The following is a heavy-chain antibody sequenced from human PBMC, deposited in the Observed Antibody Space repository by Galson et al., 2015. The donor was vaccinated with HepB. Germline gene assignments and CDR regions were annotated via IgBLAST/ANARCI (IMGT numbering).Heavy chain of an antibody. CDR1: GFTFSNAW. V-gene: IGHV3-15*01. J-gene: IGHJ3*02. D-gene: IGHD2-2*01. Sequence: SLRLSCAASGFTFSNAWMSWVRQAPGKGLEWVGRIKSKTDGGTTDYAAPVKGRFTISRDDSKNTLYLQMNSLKTEDTAVYYCTTQGSDIVVVPAAKDAFDIWGQGTMVTVSS. CDR3: TTQGSDIVVVPAAKDAFDI. CDR2: IKSKTDGGTT.